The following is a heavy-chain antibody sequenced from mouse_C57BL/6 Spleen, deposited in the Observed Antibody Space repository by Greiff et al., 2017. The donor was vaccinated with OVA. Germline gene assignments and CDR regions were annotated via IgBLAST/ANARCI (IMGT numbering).Heavy chain of an antibody. D-gene: IGHD2-1*01. CDR2: ISSGGDYI. CDR1: GFTFSSYA. J-gene: IGHJ2*01. CDR3: TRDGDYGNFDY. Sequence: DVKLVESGAGLVKPGGSLKLSCAASGFTFSSYAMSWVRQTPEKRLEWVAYISSGGDYIYYADTVKGRFTISRDNARNTLYLQMSSLKSEDTAMYYCTRDGDYGNFDYWGQGTTLTVSS. V-gene: IGHV5-9-1*02.